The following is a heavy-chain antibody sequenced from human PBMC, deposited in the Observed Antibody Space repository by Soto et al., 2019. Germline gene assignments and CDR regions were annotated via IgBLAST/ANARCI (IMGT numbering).Heavy chain of an antibody. D-gene: IGHD7-27*01. J-gene: IGHJ4*02. Sequence: QVQLVQSGAEVKKPGASVKVSCKASGYTFINYDINWVRQATGQGLEWMGWMNPNSGDTGYAQKFQGRGSMTRNAAISTGFMELSSLESDDTAVYYCARNRRETGDFDYWGQGTLVTVSS. CDR1: GYTFINYD. V-gene: IGHV1-8*01. CDR2: MNPNSGDT. CDR3: ARNRRETGDFDY.